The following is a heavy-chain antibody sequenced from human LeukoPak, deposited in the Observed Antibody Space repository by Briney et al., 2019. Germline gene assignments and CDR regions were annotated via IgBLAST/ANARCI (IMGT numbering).Heavy chain of an antibody. J-gene: IGHJ4*02. V-gene: IGHV3-53*01. CDR1: GFTVSSNY. CDR2: IYIGGST. CDR3: ARALFYYDSGTYGSDY. Sequence: GGSLRLSCAASGFTVSSNYMSWVRQAPGKGLEWVSVIYIGGSTYYADSVKGRFTISRDDSKNTLYLQMNSLRAEDTAVYYCARALFYYDSGTYGSDYWGQGTLVTVSS. D-gene: IGHD3-22*01.